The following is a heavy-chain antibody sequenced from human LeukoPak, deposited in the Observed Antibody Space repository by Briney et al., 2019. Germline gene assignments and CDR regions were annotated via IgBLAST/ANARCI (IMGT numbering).Heavy chain of an antibody. CDR2: ISSSSRYI. Sequence: SGGSLRLSCAASGFTFSSYWMNWVRQAPGKGLEWVSSISSSSRYIYYADSMKGRFTISRDNSKNSLYLQMNSLRAEDTAVYYCARVAEAAAFDSWGQGTLVTVSS. CDR3: ARVAEAAAFDS. J-gene: IGHJ4*02. V-gene: IGHV3-21*06. D-gene: IGHD6-13*01. CDR1: GFTFSSYW.